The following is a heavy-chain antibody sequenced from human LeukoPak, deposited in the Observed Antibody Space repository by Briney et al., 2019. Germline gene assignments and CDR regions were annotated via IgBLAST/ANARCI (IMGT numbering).Heavy chain of an antibody. CDR1: SGSIRNSNYY. CDR3: ARHAALAVAGTVLPYFDY. J-gene: IGHJ4*02. D-gene: IGHD6-19*01. Sequence: PSETLSLTCTVSSGSIRNSNYYWGWIRQPPGKGLEWIGSVFYDGSSDYNPSLKSRVTISVDTSKNQFSLKLSSVTAADTAVYYCARHAALAVAGTVLPYFDYWGQGTLVTVSS. V-gene: IGHV4-39*01. CDR2: VFYDGSS.